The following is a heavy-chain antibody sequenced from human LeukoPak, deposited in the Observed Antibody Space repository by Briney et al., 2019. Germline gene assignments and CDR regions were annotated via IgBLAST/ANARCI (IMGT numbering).Heavy chain of an antibody. CDR3: ARDRSGYYLFDY. CDR1: GFTFGDYA. D-gene: IGHD3-22*01. J-gene: IGHJ4*02. Sequence: GGSLRLSCTASGFTFGDYAMSWVRQAPGKGLEWVSYISSSSSNIYYADSVKGRFTISRDNAKNSLYLQMNSLRDEDTAVYYCARDRSGYYLFDYWGQGALVTVSS. CDR2: ISSSSSNI. V-gene: IGHV3-48*02.